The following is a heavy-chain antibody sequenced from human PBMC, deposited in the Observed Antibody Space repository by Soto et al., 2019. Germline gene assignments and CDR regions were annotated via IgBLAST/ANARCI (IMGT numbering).Heavy chain of an antibody. J-gene: IGHJ4*02. V-gene: IGHV3-7*01. Sequence: PGGSLRLSCAASGFTFSSYWMSWVRQAPGKGLEWVANIKQDGSEKYYVDSVKGRFTISRDNAKNSLYLQMNSLRAEDTAVYYCASVQLWLLAPFDYWGQGTLVTVSS. D-gene: IGHD5-18*01. CDR3: ASVQLWLLAPFDY. CDR1: GFTFSSYW. CDR2: IKQDGSEK.